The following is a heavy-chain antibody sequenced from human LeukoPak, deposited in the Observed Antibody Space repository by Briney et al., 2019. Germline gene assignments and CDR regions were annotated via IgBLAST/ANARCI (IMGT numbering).Heavy chain of an antibody. V-gene: IGHV3-15*01. Sequence: GGSLRLSCAASGFTFSDAWLGWVRQAPGKGLEWVGLIKEKIHGGTTEYATPVKGRFTISRDDSKNTVDLQMNSLKTEDTAVYYCTTVYGYSSGQLGHWGQGTLVTVSS. D-gene: IGHD5-18*01. J-gene: IGHJ4*02. CDR1: GFTFSDAW. CDR2: IKEKIHGGTT. CDR3: TTVYGYSSGQLGH.